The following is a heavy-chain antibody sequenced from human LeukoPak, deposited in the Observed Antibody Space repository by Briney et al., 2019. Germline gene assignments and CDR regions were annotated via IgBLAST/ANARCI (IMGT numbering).Heavy chain of an antibody. V-gene: IGHV4-59*08. D-gene: IGHD5-12*01. CDR3: ARQGYSAYEILDY. CDR2: IYYSGST. Sequence: PSETLSLTCTVSGXSISSYYGSWIRQPPGKGQEWIGYIYYSGSTNYSPSLKSRVTISVDTSKNQFSLKLSSVTAADTAVYYCARQGYSAYEILDYWGQGTLVTVSS. J-gene: IGHJ4*02. CDR1: GXSISSYY.